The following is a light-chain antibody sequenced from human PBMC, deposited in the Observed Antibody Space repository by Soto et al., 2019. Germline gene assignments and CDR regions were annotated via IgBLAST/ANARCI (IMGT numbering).Light chain of an antibody. CDR2: DAS. CDR3: QQRSNWPPVMYT. J-gene: IGKJ2*01. Sequence: EIVLTQSPATLSLSPGERATLSCRASQRVSSYLAWYQQRTGQAPRLLIYDASNRATGIPARFSGSGSGTDFTLTISSLEPEDFAVYYCQQRSNWPPVMYTFGQGTKLEIK. V-gene: IGKV3-11*01. CDR1: QRVSSY.